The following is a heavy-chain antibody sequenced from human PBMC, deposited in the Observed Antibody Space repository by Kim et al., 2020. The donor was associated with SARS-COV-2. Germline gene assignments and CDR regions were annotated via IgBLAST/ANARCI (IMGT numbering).Heavy chain of an antibody. J-gene: IGHJ6*02. V-gene: IGHV7-4-1*02. CDR2: INTNTGNP. D-gene: IGHD3-10*01. CDR3: ARAGQGSGTYYGMDI. CDR1: GYTFISYA. Sequence: ASVKVSCKASGYTFISYAMNWVRQVPGQGLEWIGWINTNTGNPTYAQGFTGRSVFSLDTSVSTAYLQISSLKVEDSAIYYCARAGQGSGTYYGMDIWGPGTTVIVSS.